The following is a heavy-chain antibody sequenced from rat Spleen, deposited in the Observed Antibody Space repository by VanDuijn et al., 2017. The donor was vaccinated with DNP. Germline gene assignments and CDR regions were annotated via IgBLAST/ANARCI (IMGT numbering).Heavy chain of an antibody. V-gene: IGHV5-27*01. CDR3: IRWNSGHFDY. CDR1: GFTFSNYY. J-gene: IGHJ2*01. Sequence: EVQLVDSGGDLVQPGRSLRLSCAASGFTFSNYYMAWVRQAPTKGLEWVAYIGSDDYAPYYGDSVKGRFTISRDNAKSTLYLQMNSLRSEDMATYYCIRWNSGHFDYWGQGVMVTVSS. CDR2: IGSDDYAP. D-gene: IGHD4-3*01.